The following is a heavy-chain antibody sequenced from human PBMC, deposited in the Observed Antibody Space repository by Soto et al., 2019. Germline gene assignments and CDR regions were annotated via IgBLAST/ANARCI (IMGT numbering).Heavy chain of an antibody. V-gene: IGHV3-23*01. CDR1: GFTFTTSS. Sequence: EVQVLESGGDLVQPGGSLRLTCAVSGFTFTTSSINWVRQAPGKGLEWVSSISGNGYTTYYADSVTVRFTISTDNSKSTVFLQMNSLRVEDTALYYCAKGVEHSTADAFETWGQGTMVTVSS. CDR2: ISGNGYTT. J-gene: IGHJ3*02. D-gene: IGHD5-18*01. CDR3: AKGVEHSTADAFET.